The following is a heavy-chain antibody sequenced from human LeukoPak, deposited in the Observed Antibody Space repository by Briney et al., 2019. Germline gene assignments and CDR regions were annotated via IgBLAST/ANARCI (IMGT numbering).Heavy chain of an antibody. CDR2: IYIGDSDT. V-gene: IGHV5-51*01. D-gene: IGHD3-10*01. Sequence: GESLKISCKGSGYSFSSYWIGWVRQMSGKGLEWMGIIYIGDSDTRYSPSLQGQVSISADKSINTAYLQWSSLKASDTAMYYCARLMVRGIKFSWFDPWGQGTLVTVSS. J-gene: IGHJ5*02. CDR3: ARLMVRGIKFSWFDP. CDR1: GYSFSSYW.